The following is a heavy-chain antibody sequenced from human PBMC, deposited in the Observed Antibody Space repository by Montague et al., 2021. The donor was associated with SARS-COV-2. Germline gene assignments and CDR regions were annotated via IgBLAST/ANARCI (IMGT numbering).Heavy chain of an antibody. CDR3: ARDVVAAPGTFDY. D-gene: IGHD6-13*01. J-gene: IGHJ4*02. V-gene: IGHV4-4*07. Sequence: SETLSLTCIVSGDSISYYYWSWIRQPSGKGLEWIGRVTASGSTNXNPSLNSRVTMSVDTSKKQFSLRLSPVTAADTAVYYCARDVVAAPGTFDYWGQGTLVTVSS. CDR1: GDSISYYY. CDR2: VTASGST.